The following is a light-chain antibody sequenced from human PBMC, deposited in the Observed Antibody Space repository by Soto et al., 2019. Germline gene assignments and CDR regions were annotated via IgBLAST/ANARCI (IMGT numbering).Light chain of an antibody. Sequence: DIQMTQSPSTLSASVGDRVTITCRASQFMSVWLAWYQQKPGTAPKLLIYKASSLESGVPTRFGGSGSGTEFTLTISSLQPDDSATYYCQQYNSFPLTFGPGTKVDIK. CDR3: QQYNSFPLT. V-gene: IGKV1-5*03. CDR1: QFMSVW. J-gene: IGKJ3*01. CDR2: KAS.